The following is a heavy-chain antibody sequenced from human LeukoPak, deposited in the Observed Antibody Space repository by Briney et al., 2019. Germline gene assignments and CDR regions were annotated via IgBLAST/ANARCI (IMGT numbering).Heavy chain of an antibody. CDR2: MNPNSGNT. J-gene: IGHJ4*02. Sequence: ASVKVSCKASGYTFTSYDINWVRQATGQGLEWMGWMNPNSGNTGYAQKFQGRVTITRDTSASTAYMELSSLRSEDTAVYYCARIRDYLLDEWGQGTLVTVSS. CDR1: GYTFTSYD. CDR3: ARIRDYLLDE. D-gene: IGHD4-17*01. V-gene: IGHV1-8*01.